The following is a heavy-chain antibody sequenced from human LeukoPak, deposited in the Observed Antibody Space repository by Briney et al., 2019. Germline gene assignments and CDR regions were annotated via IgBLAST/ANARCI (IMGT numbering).Heavy chain of an antibody. J-gene: IGHJ3*01. D-gene: IGHD1-7*01. V-gene: IGHV3-33*03. Sequence: PGGSLRLSCATSGLSVSTSVIHWVRQIPGRGLQWVAGTWSDGVAKYYEASVKGRFTISIDRSKNTVFLQMNNLRAEDTALYHCTNETNAFDAWGQGTLVTVSS. CDR1: GLSVSTSV. CDR2: TWSDGVAK. CDR3: TNETNAFDA.